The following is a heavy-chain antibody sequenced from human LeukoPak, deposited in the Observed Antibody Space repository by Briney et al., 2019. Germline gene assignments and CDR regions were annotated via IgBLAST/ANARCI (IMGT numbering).Heavy chain of an antibody. Sequence: GGCLRLSCAASGFTFTSYWMRWVRQAPGKGLEWVANINQDGSEENYVDSVKGRFTISRDNAKNSLYLQMSSLRVEDTAVYYCARDRMATRPNYYYYGMDVWGQGTTVIVSS. CDR1: GFTFTSYW. V-gene: IGHV3-7*03. CDR2: INQDGSEE. J-gene: IGHJ6*02. CDR3: ARDRMATRPNYYYYGMDV. D-gene: IGHD5-12*01.